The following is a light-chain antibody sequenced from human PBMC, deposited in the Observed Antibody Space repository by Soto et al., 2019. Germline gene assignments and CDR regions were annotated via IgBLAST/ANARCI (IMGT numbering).Light chain of an antibody. J-gene: IGLJ2*01. CDR2: EVT. CDR3: CSYTSRSTLV. CDR1: SSDVGDYNY. V-gene: IGLV2-14*01. Sequence: QSALTQPPSASGSPGQSVTISCTGTSSDVGDYNYVSWYQQHPDKAPKLIIFEVTDRPSGVSNRFSGSKSGNTASLTISGLQSEDEAEYYCCSYTSRSTLVFGGGTKLTVL.